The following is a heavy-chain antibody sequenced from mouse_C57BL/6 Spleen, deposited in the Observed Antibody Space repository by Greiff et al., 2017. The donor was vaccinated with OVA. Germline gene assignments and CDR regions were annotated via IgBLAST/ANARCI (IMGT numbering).Heavy chain of an antibody. V-gene: IGHV1-80*01. CDR1: GYAFSSYW. CDR2: IYPGDGDT. D-gene: IGHD1-1*01. CDR3: TRSLITTVVGGAMDY. J-gene: IGHJ4*01. Sequence: QVQLKQSGAELVKPGASVKISCKASGYAFSSYWMNWVKQRPGKGLEWIGQIYPGDGDTNYNGKFKGKATLTADKSSSTAYMQLSSLTSEDSAVYFCTRSLITTVVGGAMDYWGQGTSVTVSS.